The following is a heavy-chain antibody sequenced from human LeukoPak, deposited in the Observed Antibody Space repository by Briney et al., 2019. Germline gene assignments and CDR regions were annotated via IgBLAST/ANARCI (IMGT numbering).Heavy chain of an antibody. D-gene: IGHD3-22*01. CDR2: IYSGGST. CDR1: GFTVNTNY. Sequence: PGGSLRLSCAASGFTVNTNYMSWVRQAPGKGLEWVSVIYSGGSTYYADSVKGRFTISRDNSKNTLYLQMNSLRAEDTAVYYCARDIGDSSSYYKDYWGQRTLVTVSS. CDR3: ARDIGDSSSYYKDY. J-gene: IGHJ4*02. V-gene: IGHV3-66*01.